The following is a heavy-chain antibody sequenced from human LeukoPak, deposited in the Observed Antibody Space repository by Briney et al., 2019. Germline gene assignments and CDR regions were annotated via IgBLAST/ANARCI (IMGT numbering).Heavy chain of an antibody. CDR3: AVYYDSSGYFDY. V-gene: IGHV4-30-2*01. J-gene: IGHJ4*02. Sequence: RPSETLSLTCAVSGGSISSGGYSWSWIRQPPGKGLEWIGYIYHSGSTYYNPSLKSRVTISVDRSKNQFSLKLSSVTAADTAVYYCAVYYDSSGYFDYWGQGTLVTVSS. CDR2: IYHSGST. D-gene: IGHD3-22*01. CDR1: GGSISSGGYS.